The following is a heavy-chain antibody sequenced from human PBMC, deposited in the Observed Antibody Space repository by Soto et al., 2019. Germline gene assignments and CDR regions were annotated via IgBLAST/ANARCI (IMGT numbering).Heavy chain of an antibody. J-gene: IGHJ4*02. Sequence: SGPTLVNPTQTLTLTCTFSGFSLSTTEVGVAWIRQPPGKALEWLALIYWDDDKRYSPSLKSRLTITKDTSKNQVVLTMTNMDPVDTATYYCAHRFDWYYFDYWGQGTLVTVSS. CDR3: AHRFDWYYFDY. CDR2: IYWDDDK. CDR1: GFSLSTTEVG. V-gene: IGHV2-5*02. D-gene: IGHD3-9*01.